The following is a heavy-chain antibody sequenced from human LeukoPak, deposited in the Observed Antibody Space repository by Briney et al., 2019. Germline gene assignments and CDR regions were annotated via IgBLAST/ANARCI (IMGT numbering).Heavy chain of an antibody. V-gene: IGHV3-74*01. CDR3: ARLPTSYSSSWYASYYYYYYGMDV. CDR2: INSDGSGT. CDR1: GFTLSSYW. Sequence: PGGSLRLSCAASGFTLSSYWMHWVRQAPGKGLVWVSRINSDGSGTSYADSVKGRFTISRDNAKNTLYLQMNSLRAEDTAVYYCARLPTSYSSSWYASYYYYYYGMDVWGQGTTVTVSS. D-gene: IGHD6-13*01. J-gene: IGHJ6*02.